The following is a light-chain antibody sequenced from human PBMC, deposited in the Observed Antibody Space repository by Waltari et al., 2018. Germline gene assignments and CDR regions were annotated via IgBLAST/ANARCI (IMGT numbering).Light chain of an antibody. CDR2: KAS. CDR3: QHYNLHSET. Sequence: DIQMSQSPSTLSASVGDRVTITCLASQGISSWLAWYQQKPGKAPKLVIYKASSLQSGVPSRFSGSGSGTEFTLTISSLQPDDFATYYCQHYNLHSETFGQGTKLEIK. CDR1: QGISSW. J-gene: IGKJ2*01. V-gene: IGKV1-5*03.